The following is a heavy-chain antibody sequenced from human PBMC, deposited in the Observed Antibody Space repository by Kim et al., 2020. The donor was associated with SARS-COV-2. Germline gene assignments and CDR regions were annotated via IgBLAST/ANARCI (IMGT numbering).Heavy chain of an antibody. J-gene: IGHJ4*02. D-gene: IGHD6-13*01. Sequence: NGVSVKGRFTISRDNSKNTISLDMNNLRPDDTAVYYCAREASAGFDYWGQGALVTVSS. V-gene: IGHV3-30*03. CDR3: AREASAGFDY.